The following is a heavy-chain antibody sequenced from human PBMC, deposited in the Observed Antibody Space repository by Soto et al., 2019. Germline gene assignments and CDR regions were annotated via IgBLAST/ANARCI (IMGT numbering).Heavy chain of an antibody. CDR3: ARDLYINWYYPLDS. J-gene: IGHJ4*02. Sequence: SVKVSCKASGGTFRNYAFSWVRQAPGQGLEWMGGIIPIFGKANYEQRFQGRLTITADESTSTAYMELNSLRSEDTAVYFCARDLYINWYYPLDSWGQGPLVTVSS. CDR2: IIPIFGKA. D-gene: IGHD1-7*01. CDR1: GGTFRNYA. V-gene: IGHV1-69*13.